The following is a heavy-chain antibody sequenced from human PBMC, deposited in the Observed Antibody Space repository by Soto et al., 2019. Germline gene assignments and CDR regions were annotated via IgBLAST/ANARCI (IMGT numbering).Heavy chain of an antibody. CDR1: GFTFSASW. V-gene: IGHV3-7*05. CDR3: ANGAHSIRPDDY. J-gene: IGHJ4*02. Sequence: GGSLRLSCAASGFTFSASWMTWVRQSPGKGLEWVANINGDGSQTFYVDSVKGRFTISRDNAKNSLFLHMNSLRVEDTAVYYCANGAHSIRPDDYWGLGTLVTVSS. CDR2: INGDGSQT. D-gene: IGHD2-21*01.